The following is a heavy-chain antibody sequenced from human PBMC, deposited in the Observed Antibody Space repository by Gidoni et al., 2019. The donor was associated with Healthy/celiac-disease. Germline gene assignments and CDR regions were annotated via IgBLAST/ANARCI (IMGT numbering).Heavy chain of an antibody. CDR3: ASLKVPAAMGGWFDP. CDR2: IYYSGST. Sequence: QVQLQESGPGLVKPSQTLSLTCTVPGGSISRGDYYWSWIRQPPGKGLEWIGYIYYSGSTYYNPSLKSRVTISVDTSKNQFALKLSSVTAADTAVYYCASLKVPAAMGGWFDPWGQGTLVTVSS. J-gene: IGHJ5*02. D-gene: IGHD2-2*01. V-gene: IGHV4-30-4*01. CDR1: GGSISRGDYY.